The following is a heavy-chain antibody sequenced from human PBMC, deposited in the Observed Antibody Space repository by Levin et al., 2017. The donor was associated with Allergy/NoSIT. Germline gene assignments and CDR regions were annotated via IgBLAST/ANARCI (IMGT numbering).Heavy chain of an antibody. Sequence: GESLKISCAASGFTFSSYSMNWVRQAPGKGLEWVSYISSSSSTIYYADSVKGRFTISRDNAKNSLYLQMNSLRAEDTAVYYCAREVGRSFDYWGQGTLVTVSS. CDR2: ISSSSSTI. CDR1: GFTFSSYS. CDR3: AREVGRSFDY. V-gene: IGHV3-48*01. D-gene: IGHD2-15*01. J-gene: IGHJ4*02.